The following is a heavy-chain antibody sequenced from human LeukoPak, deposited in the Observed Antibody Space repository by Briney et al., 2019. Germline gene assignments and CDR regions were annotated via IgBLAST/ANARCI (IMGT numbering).Heavy chain of an antibody. Sequence: GGSLRLSCAASGFTFSGYSMNWVRQAPGKGLEWVSAISGDYTYYTDSVKGRFTISRDNSKNTLYLQMNSLRAEDTAVYYCAKVRSSDYGNYFDQWGQGTLVTVSS. CDR3: AKVRSSDYGNYFDQ. CDR1: GFTFSGYS. CDR2: ISGDYT. V-gene: IGHV3-23*01. J-gene: IGHJ4*02. D-gene: IGHD5-12*01.